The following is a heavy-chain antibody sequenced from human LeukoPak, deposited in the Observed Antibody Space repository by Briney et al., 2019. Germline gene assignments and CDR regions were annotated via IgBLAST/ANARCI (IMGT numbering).Heavy chain of an antibody. Sequence: SETLSLTCTVSGGSISSSSYYWGWIRQPPGKGLEWIGSIYYSGSTYYNPSLKSRVTISVDTSKNQFSLKLSSVTAADTAVYYCARLERAMIAPGYYFDYWGQGTLVTVSS. CDR2: IYYSGST. J-gene: IGHJ4*02. V-gene: IGHV4-39*01. CDR1: GGSISSSSYY. CDR3: ARLERAMIAPGYYFDY. D-gene: IGHD3-22*01.